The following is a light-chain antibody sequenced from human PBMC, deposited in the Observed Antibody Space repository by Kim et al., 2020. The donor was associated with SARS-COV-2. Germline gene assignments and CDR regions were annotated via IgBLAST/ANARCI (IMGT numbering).Light chain of an antibody. CDR1: QSISSW. CDR2: KAS. J-gene: IGKJ1*01. CDR3: QQYNSYWS. Sequence: DIEMTQSPSTLSASEGDRVTITCRASQSISSWLAWYQQKPGQAPKLLIYKASSLESGVPSRFSGSGSGTEFTLTISSLQPDDFATYYCQQYNSYWSFGQGTKVHIK. V-gene: IGKV1-5*03.